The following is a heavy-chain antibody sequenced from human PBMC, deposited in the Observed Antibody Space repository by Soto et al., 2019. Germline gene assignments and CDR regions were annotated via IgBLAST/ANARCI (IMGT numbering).Heavy chain of an antibody. Sequence: GGSLRLSCAASGFTFSSYAMSRVLQAPGKGLEWVSAISGSGGSTYYADSVKGRFTISRDNSKNTLYLQMNSLRAEDTAVYYCAKVRATRWYFDYWGQGTLVTVSS. V-gene: IGHV3-23*01. CDR1: GFTFSSYA. CDR3: AKVRATRWYFDY. CDR2: ISGSGGST. J-gene: IGHJ4*02.